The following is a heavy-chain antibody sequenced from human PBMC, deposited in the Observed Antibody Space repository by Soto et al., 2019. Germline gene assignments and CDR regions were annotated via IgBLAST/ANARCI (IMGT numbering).Heavy chain of an antibody. CDR3: ARDNLGYYYGMDV. V-gene: IGHV4-61*01. CDR2: IYYSGST. CDR1: GGSVSSGSYY. J-gene: IGHJ6*02. Sequence: SETLSLTCTVSGGSVSSGSYYWSWIRQPPGKGLEWIGYIYYSGSTNYNPSLKSRVTISVDTSKNQFSLKLSSVTAADTAAYYCARDNLGYYYGMDVWVQVXTVTVYS.